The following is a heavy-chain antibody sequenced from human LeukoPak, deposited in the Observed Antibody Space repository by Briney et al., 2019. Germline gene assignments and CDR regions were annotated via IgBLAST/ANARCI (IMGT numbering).Heavy chain of an antibody. J-gene: IGHJ5*02. CDR1: GYTFTSYA. D-gene: IGHD3-16*02. V-gene: IGHV1-18*01. CDR2: ISPYNGDR. Sequence: GASVKVSCKASGYTFTSYAITWVRQAPGQGPEWMGWISPYNGDRRDALKFQGRVTMTRDMSTTTDYMELSSLRSEDTAVYYCARDNSVGDIAWWFDPWGQGTLVTVSS. CDR3: ARDNSVGDIAWWFDP.